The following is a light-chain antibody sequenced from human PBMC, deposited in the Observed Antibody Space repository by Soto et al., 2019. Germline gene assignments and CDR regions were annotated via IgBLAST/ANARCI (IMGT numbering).Light chain of an antibody. CDR3: QQRSNWPRGT. CDR2: DAS. J-gene: IGKJ2*02. Sequence: EIVLTQSPATLSLSPGERATLSCRASQSVSSYLAWYQQKPGQAPRLLIYDASNRATGIPARFSGSGSGTDFTLTISSLEPEDFAVYYWQQRSNWPRGTFGQGTKLEI. CDR1: QSVSSY. V-gene: IGKV3-11*01.